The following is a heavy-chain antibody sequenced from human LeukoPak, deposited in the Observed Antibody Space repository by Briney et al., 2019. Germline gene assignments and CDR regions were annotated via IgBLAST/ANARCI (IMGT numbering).Heavy chain of an antibody. CDR2: INHSGST. CDR1: GGSFRGYY. J-gene: IGHJ4*02. Sequence: PSETLSLTCAVYGGSFRGYYWSWIRQPPGKGLEWIGEINHSGSTNYNPSLKGRVTISVDTSKNQFSLKLSSVTAADTAVYYCARARSGDIVVVVAANVFDYWGQGTLVTVSS. V-gene: IGHV4-34*01. CDR3: ARARSGDIVVVVAANVFDY. D-gene: IGHD2-15*01.